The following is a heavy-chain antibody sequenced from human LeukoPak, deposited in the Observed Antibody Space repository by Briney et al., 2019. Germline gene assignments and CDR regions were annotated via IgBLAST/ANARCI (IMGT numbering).Heavy chain of an antibody. J-gene: IGHJ1*01. CDR3: ARDLAHSSSWFPAEYFQH. D-gene: IGHD6-13*01. V-gene: IGHV4-39*07. Sequence: SETLSLTCTVSGGSISSSSYYWGWIRQPPGKGLEWIGSIYYSGSTYYNPSLKSRVTISVDTSKNQFSLKLSSVTAADTAVYYCARDLAHSSSWFPAEYFQHWGQGTLVTVSS. CDR1: GGSISSSSYY. CDR2: IYYSGST.